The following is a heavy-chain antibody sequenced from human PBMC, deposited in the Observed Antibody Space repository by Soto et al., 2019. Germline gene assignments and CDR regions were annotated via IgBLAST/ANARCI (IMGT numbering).Heavy chain of an antibody. CDR2: IWSDGSNK. V-gene: IGHV3-33*01. CDR1: GFTFNSYV. J-gene: IGHJ5*02. CDR3: ARGGPQAWFDP. Sequence: QVQLVESGGGVVQPGRSLRLSCAASGFTFNSYVMQWVRQAPGKGLEWVTLIWSDGSNKYYTDSVKGRFTISRDSSKNTLYLQMNSLRAEDTAVYYCARGGPQAWFDPWGQGTLVTVSS.